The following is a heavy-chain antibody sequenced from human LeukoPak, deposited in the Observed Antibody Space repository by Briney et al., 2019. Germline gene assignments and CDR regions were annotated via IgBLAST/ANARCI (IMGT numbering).Heavy chain of an antibody. Sequence: GESPKLSCKGSGYSFTSYWMGWVRQMPGKGLESMRVIHPGDSDTRYSPSFQGQVTISADKSISTAYLQWSSLKASDTAMYYCARLSRYSSSSEADYWGQGTLVIVSS. D-gene: IGHD6-6*01. V-gene: IGHV5-51*01. CDR3: ARLSRYSSSSEADY. CDR2: IHPGDSDT. J-gene: IGHJ4*02. CDR1: GYSFTSYW.